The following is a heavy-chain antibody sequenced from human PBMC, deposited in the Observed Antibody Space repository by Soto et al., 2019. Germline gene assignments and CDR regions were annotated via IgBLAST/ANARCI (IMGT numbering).Heavy chain of an antibody. CDR2: INPNSGGT. D-gene: IGHD3-22*01. Sequence: ASVKVSCKASGYTFTGYYMHWVRQAPGQGLEWMGWINPNSGGTNYAQKFQGWVTMTRDTSISTAYMELSRLRSDDTAVYYCARGVVVISGRGAPGNYWGQGTLVTVSS. CDR3: ARGVVVISGRGAPGNY. CDR1: GYTFTGYY. J-gene: IGHJ4*02. V-gene: IGHV1-2*04.